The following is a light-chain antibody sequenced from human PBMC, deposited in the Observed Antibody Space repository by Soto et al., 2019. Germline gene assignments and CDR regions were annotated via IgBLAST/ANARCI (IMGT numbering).Light chain of an antibody. J-gene: IGKJ2*01. CDR2: WAS. CDR1: QSVLYSSNNKNY. Sequence: DIVMTQSPDSLAVSLGERATINCKSSQSVLYSSNNKNYLAWYQQKPGHPPKRLIYWASTRESGVPDRCSGGGSGTDSTLTISSLQAEDVAVYYCQQYYSTPRAYTFGQGTKLEIK. V-gene: IGKV4-1*01. CDR3: QQYYSTPRAYT.